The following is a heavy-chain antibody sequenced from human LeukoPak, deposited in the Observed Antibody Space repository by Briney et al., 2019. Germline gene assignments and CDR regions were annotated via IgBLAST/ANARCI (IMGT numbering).Heavy chain of an antibody. D-gene: IGHD3-22*01. CDR1: GFTFSSYW. CDR2: INSDGSST. CDR3: AKDLTHYYDSSGYYPLPDY. V-gene: IGHV3-74*01. Sequence: GGSLRLSCAASGFTFSSYWMHWVRQAPGKGLVWVSRINSDGSSTSYADSVKGRFTISRDNSKSTLYLQMNSLRAEDTAVYYCAKDLTHYYDSSGYYPLPDYWGQGTLVTVSS. J-gene: IGHJ4*02.